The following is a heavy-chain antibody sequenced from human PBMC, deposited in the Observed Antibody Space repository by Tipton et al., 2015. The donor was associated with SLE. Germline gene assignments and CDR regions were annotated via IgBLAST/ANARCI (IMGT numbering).Heavy chain of an antibody. D-gene: IGHD3-10*01. Sequence: QLVQSGAEVKKPGESLRISCKGSGYSFTSYWIGWVRQMPGKGLEWMGIIYPGDSDTRYSPSFQGQVTISADKSISTAYLQWSSLKASDTAMYYCARQRNYYGSGSSGWFDPWGQGTLVTVSS. CDR2: IYPGDSDT. CDR1: GYSFTSYW. J-gene: IGHJ5*02. CDR3: ARQRNYYGSGSSGWFDP. V-gene: IGHV5-51*01.